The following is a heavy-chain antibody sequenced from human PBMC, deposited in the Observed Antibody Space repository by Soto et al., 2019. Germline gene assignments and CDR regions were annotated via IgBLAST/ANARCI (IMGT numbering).Heavy chain of an antibody. J-gene: IGHJ5*02. D-gene: IGHD6-13*01. V-gene: IGHV3-48*02. Sequence: DVQLVESGGGLVQPGGSLRLSCAASGFTFGRYSMNWVRQAPGKGLEWVSYITGSSSTIFYADSVKGRFTISRDNAKNSMYLQMNSLRDEDTAVYYCARDNGIAGSFDPWGQGTLVTVSS. CDR3: ARDNGIAGSFDP. CDR2: ITGSSSTI. CDR1: GFTFGRYS.